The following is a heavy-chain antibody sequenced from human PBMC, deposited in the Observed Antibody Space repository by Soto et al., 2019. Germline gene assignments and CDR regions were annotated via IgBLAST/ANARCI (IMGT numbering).Heavy chain of an antibody. Sequence: QVQLVQSGVEVKNPGASVRVSCKASAYPFTSYGISWVRQAPGQGLEWMGWISVYNGNTNYAREFQGRVTFPTDTSTSTAYMQLRSLRSDDTAVYYCARGFLSVLPYYYYGLDVWGQGTTVIVSS. CDR3: ARGFLSVLPYYYYGLDV. J-gene: IGHJ6*02. CDR2: ISVYNGNT. V-gene: IGHV1-18*01. CDR1: AYPFTSYG. D-gene: IGHD2-15*01.